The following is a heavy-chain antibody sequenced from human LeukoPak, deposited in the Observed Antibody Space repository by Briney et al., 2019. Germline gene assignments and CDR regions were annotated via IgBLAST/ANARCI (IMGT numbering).Heavy chain of an antibody. CDR1: GGTFSSYA. CDR2: IIPIFGTA. CDR3: ARVSEHLAAAPGAFDI. J-gene: IGHJ3*02. V-gene: IGHV1-69*13. Sequence: ASVKVSCKASGGTFSSYAISWVRQAPGQGLEWMGGIIPIFGTANYAQKFQGRVTITADESTGTAYMELSSLRSEDTAVYYCARVSEHLAAAPGAFDIWGQGTMVTVSS. D-gene: IGHD6-13*01.